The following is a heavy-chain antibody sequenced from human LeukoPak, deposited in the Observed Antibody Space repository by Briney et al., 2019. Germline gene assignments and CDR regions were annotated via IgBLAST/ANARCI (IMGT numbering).Heavy chain of an antibody. CDR2: IYYSGST. V-gene: IGHV4-31*03. CDR3: ARDGSAFGAFDL. Sequence: SETLSLTCTVSGGSISSGGYYWSWIRQYPGKGLEWIGYIYYSGSTYYNPSLKSRVTISVDTSKNQFSLKLSSVTAADTAVYYCARDGSAFGAFDLWGQGTTVTVSS. D-gene: IGHD3-3*01. CDR1: GGSISSGGYY. J-gene: IGHJ3*01.